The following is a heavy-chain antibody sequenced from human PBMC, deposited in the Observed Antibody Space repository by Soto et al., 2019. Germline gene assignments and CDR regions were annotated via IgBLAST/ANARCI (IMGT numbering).Heavy chain of an antibody. V-gene: IGHV5-51*01. CDR1: GYSFTSYW. J-gene: IGHJ4*02. Sequence: LGESLKISCKGSGYSFTSYWIGWVRQMPGKGLEWMGIIYPGDSDTRYSPSFQGQVTISADKSISTAYLQWSSLKASDTAMYYCARSPMVTYYDSSGSLDYWGQGTLVTVSS. CDR2: IYPGDSDT. D-gene: IGHD3-22*01. CDR3: ARSPMVTYYDSSGSLDY.